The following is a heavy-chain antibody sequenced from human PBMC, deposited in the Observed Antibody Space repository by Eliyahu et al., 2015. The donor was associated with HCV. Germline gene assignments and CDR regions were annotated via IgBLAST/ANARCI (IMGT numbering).Heavy chain of an antibody. CDR2: IYTSGSASGSA. Sequence: QVQLQESGPGLVKPSQTLSLTCTVSRGSINSGSCYWTWVRQSAGRGLEWIGHIYTSGSASGSANYNSSLKSRVTISVDMSKQQFSLHLRSVTAADTAVYYCARRVAASGTGFDSWGQGTLITVSS. J-gene: IGHJ4*02. CDR1: RGSINSGSCY. CDR3: ARRVAASGTGFDS. V-gene: IGHV4-61*02. D-gene: IGHD1-1*01.